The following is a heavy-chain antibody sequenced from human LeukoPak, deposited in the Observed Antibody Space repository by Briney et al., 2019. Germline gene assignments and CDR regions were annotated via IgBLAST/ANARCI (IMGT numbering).Heavy chain of an antibody. J-gene: IGHJ4*02. D-gene: IGHD5-18*01. CDR2: INPNSGGT. V-gene: IGHV1-2*06. CDR1: GYTFTGYY. Sequence: ASVKVSCKASGYTFTGYYMHWVRQAPGQGLEWMGRINPNSGGTNYAQKFQGRVTMTRDTSISTAYMELSRLRSDDTAVYYCARSGYSYGRIYFDYWGQGTLVTVSS. CDR3: ARSGYSYGRIYFDY.